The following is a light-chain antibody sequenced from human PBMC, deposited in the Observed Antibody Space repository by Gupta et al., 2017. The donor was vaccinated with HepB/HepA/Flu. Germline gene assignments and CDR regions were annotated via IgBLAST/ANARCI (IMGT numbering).Light chain of an antibody. J-gene: IGLJ3*02. V-gene: IGLV10-54*04. CDR3: SAWDSSLSAWV. CDR1: SNNVGNQG. CDR2: RNN. Sequence: QAGLTQPPSVSKDLRQIATITCTGNSNNVGNQGAAWLQQHQGHPPKLLSYRNNKRPSGISERFSASRSGNTASLTITGLRPEDEADYYCSAWDSSLSAWVFGGGTKVTVL.